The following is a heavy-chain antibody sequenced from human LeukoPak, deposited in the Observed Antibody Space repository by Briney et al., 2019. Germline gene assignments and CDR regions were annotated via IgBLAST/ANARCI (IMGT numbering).Heavy chain of an antibody. J-gene: IGHJ5*02. V-gene: IGHV4-30-2*01. Sequence: SESLSLTCAVSGGSISSGGYCWSWIRQPPGKGLGWIGSIYDSGSTYYNPSLKSRLTISVDTSKNQFSLKLSSVTAADTAVYYCARATSTPSYAILTGSPGLFWFDPSGQGTLVTVSS. CDR2: IYDSGST. CDR3: ARATSTPSYAILTGSPGLFWFDP. D-gene: IGHD3-9*01. CDR1: GGSISSGGYC.